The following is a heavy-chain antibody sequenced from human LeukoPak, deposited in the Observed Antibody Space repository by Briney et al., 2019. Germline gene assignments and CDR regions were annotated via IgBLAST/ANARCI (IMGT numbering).Heavy chain of an antibody. CDR2: ISGSGGST. V-gene: IGHV3-23*01. CDR1: GFTFSSYA. CDR3: AKDPHCSSISCPNWFDP. Sequence: GGSLRLSCAASGFTFSSYAMSWVRQAPGKGLEWVSAISGSGGSTYYADSVKGRFTISRDNSKNTLYLQMNSLRAEDTAVYYCAKDPHCSSISCPNWFDPWGQGTLVTVSS. D-gene: IGHD2-2*01. J-gene: IGHJ5*02.